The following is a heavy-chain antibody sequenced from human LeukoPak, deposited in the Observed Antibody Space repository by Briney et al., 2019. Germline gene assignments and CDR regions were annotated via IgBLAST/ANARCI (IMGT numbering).Heavy chain of an antibody. CDR1: GLAFSSSW. V-gene: IGHV3-74*01. Sequence: PGGSLRLSCAASGLAFSSSWMLWVRQAPGKGLVWVSRINSDGTYTNYADSVKGRFTISRDNAKNTLYLQMNSLRAEDAAVYYCARDLSHTFDYWGQGTPVTVSS. CDR2: INSDGTYT. J-gene: IGHJ4*02. CDR3: ARDLSHTFDY.